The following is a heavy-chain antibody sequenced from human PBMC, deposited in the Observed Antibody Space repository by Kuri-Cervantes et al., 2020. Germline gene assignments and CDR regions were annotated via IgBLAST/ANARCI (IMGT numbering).Heavy chain of an antibody. V-gene: IGHV3-30*19. CDR1: GFTFSSYG. CDR3: ARAGGWSSTFDY. D-gene: IGHD6-19*01. CDR2: ISYDGSNK. Sequence: GESLKISCEASGFTFSSYGMHWVRQAPGKGLEWVAVISYDGSNKYYADSVKGRFTISRDNSKNTLYLQMNSLRAEDTAVYYCARAGGWSSTFDYWGQGTLVTVSS. J-gene: IGHJ4*02.